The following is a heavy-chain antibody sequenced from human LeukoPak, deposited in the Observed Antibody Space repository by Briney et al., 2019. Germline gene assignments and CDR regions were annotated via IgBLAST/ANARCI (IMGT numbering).Heavy chain of an antibody. CDR2: ISYDGSNK. D-gene: IGHD5-18*01. J-gene: IGHJ4*02. Sequence: QPGGSLRLSCAASGNYWMHWVRQAPGKGLEWVAVISYDGSNKYYADSVEGRFTISRDNSKNTLYLQMNSLRAEDTAVYYCAKDSLPATAMVSAFDYWGQGTLVTVSS. CDR3: AKDSLPATAMVSAFDY. V-gene: IGHV3-30*18. CDR1: GNYW.